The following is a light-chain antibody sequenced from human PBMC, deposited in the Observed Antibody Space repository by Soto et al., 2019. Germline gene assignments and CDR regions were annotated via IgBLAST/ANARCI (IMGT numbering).Light chain of an antibody. CDR2: DVS. J-gene: IGLJ1*01. V-gene: IGLV2-14*01. CDR3: SSYTTSNTRQIV. Sequence: QSALTQPASVSGSPGQSIAISYTGTSSEVGGYNYVSWYQQHPGKAPKFMIYDVSNRPSGVSNRFSGSKSGNTASLTISGLQAEHEADYYCSSYTTSNTRQIVFGTGTKLTVL. CDR1: SSEVGGYNY.